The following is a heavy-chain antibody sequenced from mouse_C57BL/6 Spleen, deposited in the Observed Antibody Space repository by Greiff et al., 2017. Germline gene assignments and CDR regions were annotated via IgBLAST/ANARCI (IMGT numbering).Heavy chain of an antibody. D-gene: IGHD1-2*01. CDR1: GYTFTSYW. Sequence: QVQLQQPGAELVKPGASVKLSCKASGYTFTSYWMQWVKQRPGQGLEWIGEIDPSDSYTNYNQKFKGKDTLTVDKSSSPAYMKLSSLTSEDSAVYYCARLPHSYYYAMDYWGQGTSVTVSS. CDR3: ARLPHSYYYAMDY. CDR2: IDPSDSYT. V-gene: IGHV1-50*01. J-gene: IGHJ4*01.